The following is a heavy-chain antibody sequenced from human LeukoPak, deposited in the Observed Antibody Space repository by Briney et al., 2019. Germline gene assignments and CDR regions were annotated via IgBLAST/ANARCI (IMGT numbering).Heavy chain of an antibody. D-gene: IGHD3-10*01. V-gene: IGHV3-21*01. CDR3: ARGGYYGSGSYSDY. CDR1: GFTFSSHS. CDR2: ITSSGSYI. Sequence: PGGSLRLSCAASGFTFSSHSMNWVRQAPGKGLEWVSSITSSGSYIYYAVSVKGRFTISRDNAKYSLYLQMNSLRAEDTAVYSCARGGYYGSGSYSDYWGQGTLVTVSS. J-gene: IGHJ4*02.